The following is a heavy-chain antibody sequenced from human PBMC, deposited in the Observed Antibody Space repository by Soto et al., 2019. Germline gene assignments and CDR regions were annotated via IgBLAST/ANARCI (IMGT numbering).Heavy chain of an antibody. D-gene: IGHD6-19*01. J-gene: IGHJ4*02. CDR3: ARDSEAGKDY. CDR1: GGSISSYY. V-gene: IGHV4-59*01. CDR2: IYYSGST. Sequence: SETLSLTCTVSGGSISSYYWIWIRQPPGKGLEWIGYIYYSGSTNYNPSLRSRVTISVDTSKNQFSLKLSSVTAADTAVYYCARDSEAGKDYWGQGTLVTVSS.